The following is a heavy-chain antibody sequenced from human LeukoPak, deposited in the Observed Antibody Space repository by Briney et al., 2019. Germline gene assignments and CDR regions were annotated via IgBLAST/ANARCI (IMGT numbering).Heavy chain of an antibody. Sequence: SETLSLTCAVYGGSFSGDFWSWIRQSPGKGLEWIGEINHGGSTTYNPSLQSRVTMSVDTSTNQISLKMTSVTAADTAVYYCARDSYGDSGRRVFDYWGQGTLVTVSS. D-gene: IGHD4-17*01. CDR2: INHGGST. V-gene: IGHV4-34*01. CDR3: ARDSYGDSGRRVFDY. J-gene: IGHJ4*02. CDR1: GGSFSGDF.